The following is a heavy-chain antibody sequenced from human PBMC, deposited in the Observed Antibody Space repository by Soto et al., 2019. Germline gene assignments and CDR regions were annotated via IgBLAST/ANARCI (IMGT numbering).Heavy chain of an antibody. J-gene: IGHJ4*02. CDR1: GFTFTRYS. D-gene: IGHD1-26*01. Sequence: PGESLRLSCAASGFTFTRYSMNWVRQAPGKGLEWVSSMSSTTNYIYYVDSMKGRFTISRDNAKNSLYLEMNSLRAEDTAVYYCARDSEDLTWEFDYWGEGTLVPVSS. CDR3: ARDSEDLTWEFDY. V-gene: IGHV3-21*06. CDR2: MSSTTNYI.